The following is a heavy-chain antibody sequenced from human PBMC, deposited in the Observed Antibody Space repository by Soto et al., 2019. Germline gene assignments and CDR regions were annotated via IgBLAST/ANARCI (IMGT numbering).Heavy chain of an antibody. CDR2: INHSGST. Sequence: SETLPLTCAVYGGSFSGYYWSWIRQPPGKGLEWIGEINHSGSTNYNPSLKSRVTISVDTSKNQFSLKLSSVTAADTAVYYCARGRVLRFLEWLSTKYYYYYGMDVWGQGTTVTVSS. CDR3: ARGRVLRFLEWLSTKYYYYYGMDV. CDR1: GGSFSGYY. J-gene: IGHJ6*02. V-gene: IGHV4-34*01. D-gene: IGHD3-3*01.